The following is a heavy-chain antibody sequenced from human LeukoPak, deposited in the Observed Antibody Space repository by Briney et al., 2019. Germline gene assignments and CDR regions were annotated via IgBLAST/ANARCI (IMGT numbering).Heavy chain of an antibody. CDR3: ARPYCSSTSCSDAFDI. CDR1: GGSISSYY. J-gene: IGHJ3*02. D-gene: IGHD2-2*01. CDR2: IYYSGST. Sequence: SETLSLTCTVSGGSISSYYWSWIRQPPGKGLECIGYIYYSGSTNYNPSLKSRVTISVDTSKNQFSLKLSSVTAADTAVYYCARPYCSSTSCSDAFDIWGQGTMVTVSS. V-gene: IGHV4-59*08.